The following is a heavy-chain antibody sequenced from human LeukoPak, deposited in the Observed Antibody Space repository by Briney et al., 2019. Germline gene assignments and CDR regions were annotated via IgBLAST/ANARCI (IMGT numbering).Heavy chain of an antibody. CDR3: ARGGTSGGAPDYYYYMDV. CDR2: ISSSGSTI. J-gene: IGHJ6*03. D-gene: IGHD6-19*01. V-gene: IGHV3-48*03. Sequence: GGSLRLSCAASGFTFSSYEVNWVRQAPGKGLEWISYISSSGSTIYYADSVKGRFTISRDNAKNTLYVQMNSLRAEDTGVYYCARGGTSGGAPDYYYYMDVWGKGTTVTVSS. CDR1: GFTFSSYE.